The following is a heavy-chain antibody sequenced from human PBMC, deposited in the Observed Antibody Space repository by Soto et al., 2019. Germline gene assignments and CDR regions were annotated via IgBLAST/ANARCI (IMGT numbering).Heavy chain of an antibody. Sequence: GESLQISCKGSEYRFNSYWIGWVRQMPGKGLEWIGMIYPGDSDTTYSPSFQGQVTMSVDKSISTAYLQWSSLKASDSATYYCARQGSTGDYGYYPRDVWCQGTTVTVSS. J-gene: IGHJ6*02. V-gene: IGHV5-51*01. CDR3: ARQGSTGDYGYYPRDV. CDR1: EYRFNSYW. D-gene: IGHD4-17*01. CDR2: IYPGDSDT.